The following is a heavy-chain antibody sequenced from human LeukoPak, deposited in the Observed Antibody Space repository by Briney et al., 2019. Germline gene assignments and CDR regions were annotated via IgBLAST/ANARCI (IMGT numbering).Heavy chain of an antibody. J-gene: IGHJ3*01. Sequence: PGGSLRLSCAASGFTFSSYWMHWVRQAPGKGLVWVSRINSDGSSTSYADSVKGRFTISRDNAKNTLYLQMNSLRAEDTAVYYCARESVGYYYDSSGYARWGQGTMVTVSS. CDR3: ARESVGYYYDSSGYAR. D-gene: IGHD3-22*01. V-gene: IGHV3-74*01. CDR2: INSDGSST. CDR1: GFTFSSYW.